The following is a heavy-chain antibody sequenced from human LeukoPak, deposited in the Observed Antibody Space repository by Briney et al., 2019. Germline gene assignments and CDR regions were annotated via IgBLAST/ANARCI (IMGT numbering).Heavy chain of an antibody. Sequence: ASVKVSCKASGYTFTSYGISWVRQAPGQGLEWMGWISAYNGNTNYAQKLQGRVTMTTDTSTSTAYMELRSLRSDDTAVYYCARGYAHYYDSSGYYVFDYWGQGTLVTVSS. CDR2: ISAYNGNT. CDR3: ARGYAHYYDSSGYYVFDY. CDR1: GYTFTSYG. V-gene: IGHV1-18*01. J-gene: IGHJ4*02. D-gene: IGHD3-22*01.